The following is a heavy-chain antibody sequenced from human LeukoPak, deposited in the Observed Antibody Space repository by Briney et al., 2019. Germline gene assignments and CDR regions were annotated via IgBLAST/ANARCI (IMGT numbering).Heavy chain of an antibody. Sequence: GGSLRLSCAASGFTFSSHSMNWVRQAPGKGLEWVSYICSITNTIYYADPVKGRFTISRDSAKNSLYLQMNSLRAEDTAVYYCVRGGCSSTSCYISYYYYMDVWGKGTTVTVSS. J-gene: IGHJ6*03. V-gene: IGHV3-48*04. CDR2: ICSITNTI. CDR3: VRGGCSSTSCYISYYYYMDV. D-gene: IGHD2-2*02. CDR1: GFTFSSHS.